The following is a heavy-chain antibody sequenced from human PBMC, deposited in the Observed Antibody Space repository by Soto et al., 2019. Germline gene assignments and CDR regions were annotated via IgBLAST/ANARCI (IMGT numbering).Heavy chain of an antibody. V-gene: IGHV1-18*04. Sequence: QVQLVQSGAEVKKPGASVKVSCKASGYTFTMYGVSWFRQAPGHGLEWMGWISAFNGYTKYAQKFQGRVTMTTDTSTSTAYMELRSLRSDDTAMYYCARDRPYSNHKEVSDPWGQGTLVTVSS. CDR3: ARDRPYSNHKEVSDP. D-gene: IGHD4-4*01. CDR1: GYTFTMYG. J-gene: IGHJ5*02. CDR2: ISAFNGYT.